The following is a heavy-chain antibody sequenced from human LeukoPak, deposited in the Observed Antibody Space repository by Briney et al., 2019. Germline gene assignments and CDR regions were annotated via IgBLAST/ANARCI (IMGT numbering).Heavy chain of an antibody. V-gene: IGHV1-69*05. CDR3: ARLRGYSYGLREYYFDY. CDR2: IIPIFGTA. CDR1: GGTFSSYA. D-gene: IGHD5-18*01. J-gene: IGHJ4*02. Sequence: SVKVSCKASGGTFSSYAISWVRQVPGQGLEWMGGIIPIFGTANYAQKFQGRVTITTDESTSTAYMELSSLRSEDTAVYYCARLRGYSYGLREYYFDYWGRGTLVTVSS.